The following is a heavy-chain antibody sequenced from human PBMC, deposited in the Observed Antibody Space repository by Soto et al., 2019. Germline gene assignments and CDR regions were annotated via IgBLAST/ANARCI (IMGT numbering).Heavy chain of an antibody. CDR2: INHSGST. V-gene: IGHV4-34*01. CDR3: ARGMVSKWLRLVAYYYYGMDV. CDR1: GGSFSGYY. Sequence: QVQLQQWGAGLLKPSETLSLTCAVYGGSFSGYYWSWIRQPPGKGLEWIGEINHSGSTNYNPSLKSRVTISVDTSKNQFSLKLSSVTAADTAVYYCARGMVSKWLRLVAYYYYGMDVWGQGTTVTVSS. D-gene: IGHD5-12*01. J-gene: IGHJ6*02.